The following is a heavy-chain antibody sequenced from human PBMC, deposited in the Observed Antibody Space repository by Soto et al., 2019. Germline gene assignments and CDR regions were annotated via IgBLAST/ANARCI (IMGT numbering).Heavy chain of an antibody. CDR3: ARGGWQLDA. Sequence: PSETQSPLSPLSAGSISPDYWSRLRQTPGRGVETIGYHDYSGDIKYNPSLDSRGNISVDTFKKQLFLKVGSVTAAGTAVDYCARGGWQLDAWGQGTMVTVSS. D-gene: IGHD2-15*01. J-gene: IGHJ4*02. CDR2: HDYSGDI. V-gene: IGHV4-59*01. CDR1: AGSISPDY.